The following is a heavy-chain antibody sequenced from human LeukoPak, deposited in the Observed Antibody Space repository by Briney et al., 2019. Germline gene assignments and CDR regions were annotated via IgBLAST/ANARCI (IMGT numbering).Heavy chain of an antibody. D-gene: IGHD1-1*01. CDR2: FDPEDGET. V-gene: IGHV1-24*01. CDR3: ATWEAELAAGPKYYYYYTDI. Sequence: ASVKVSCKVSGYTHTELSKDWVRQAPGKGLEWMGGFDPEDGETIYAQKFQGRVTMTEDTSTDTAYMELSSLRSEDTAVYYCATWEAELAAGPKYYYYYTDIWGKGTTVTVSS. CDR1: GYTHTELS. J-gene: IGHJ6*03.